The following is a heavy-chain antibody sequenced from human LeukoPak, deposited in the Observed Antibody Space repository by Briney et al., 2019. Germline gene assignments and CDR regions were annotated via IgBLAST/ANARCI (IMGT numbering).Heavy chain of an antibody. Sequence: GVSLRLSCAASGFTFSSYSMNLVRQGPGKGLEWVSSISSSSSYIYYADSVKGRFTISRDNAKNSLYLQMNSLRAEDTAVYYCATRYYYGSGSYPFDYWGQGTLVTVSS. J-gene: IGHJ4*02. CDR3: ATRYYYGSGSYPFDY. V-gene: IGHV3-21*01. CDR1: GFTFSSYS. CDR2: ISSSSSYI. D-gene: IGHD3-10*01.